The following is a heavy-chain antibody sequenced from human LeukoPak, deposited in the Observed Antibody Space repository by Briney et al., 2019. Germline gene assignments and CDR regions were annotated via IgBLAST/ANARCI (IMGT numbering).Heavy chain of an antibody. Sequence: SVKVSCKASGGTFSSYAISWVRQAPGHGLEWIGGIIPIFGTANYAQKFQGRVTITTDESTSTAYMELSSLRSEDTAVYYCARGGDHGYYYPPGVYWGQGTLVTVSS. V-gene: IGHV1-69*05. D-gene: IGHD3-22*01. CDR3: ARGGDHGYYYPPGVY. J-gene: IGHJ4*02. CDR1: GGTFSSYA. CDR2: IIPIFGTA.